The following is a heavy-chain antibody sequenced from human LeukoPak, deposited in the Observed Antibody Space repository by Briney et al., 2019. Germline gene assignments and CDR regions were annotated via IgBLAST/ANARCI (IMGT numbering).Heavy chain of an antibody. D-gene: IGHD3-22*01. J-gene: IGHJ4*02. CDR2: INPNSGGT. Sequence: ASVKVSCKASKYTFSGYYIHWVRQAPGQGLEWMGWINPNSGGTNYAQKFQGRVTMTSDTSISTAYMELSRLRSDDTAVYFCAREDYYNSGGYYLDYWGQGTLVTVSS. CDR1: KYTFSGYY. V-gene: IGHV1-2*02. CDR3: AREDYYNSGGYYLDY.